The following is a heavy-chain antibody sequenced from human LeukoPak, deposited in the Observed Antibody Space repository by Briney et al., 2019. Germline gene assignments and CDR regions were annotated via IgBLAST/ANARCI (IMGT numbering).Heavy chain of an antibody. Sequence: SGTLSLTCAVSGGSISSSNWWSWVRQPPGKGLEWIGEIYHSGSTNYNPSLKSRVTISLDTSKNQFSLKLSSVTAADMAVYYCARDLAREFDYWGQGTLVTVSS. J-gene: IGHJ4*02. CDR2: IYHSGST. CDR1: GGSISSSNW. CDR3: ARDLAREFDY. V-gene: IGHV4-4*02. D-gene: IGHD5-24*01.